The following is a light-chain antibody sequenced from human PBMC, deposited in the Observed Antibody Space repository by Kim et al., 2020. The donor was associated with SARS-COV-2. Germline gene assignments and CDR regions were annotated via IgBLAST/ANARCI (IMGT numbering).Light chain of an antibody. J-gene: IGLJ1*01. CDR3: QSSDSTLSGYV. CDR2: NND. V-gene: IGLV1-40*01. CDR1: NSNIGAGYD. Sequence: QPVLTQPPSVSGAPGQRVTISCTGSNSNIGAGYDVHWYQHLPGTAPKVLIHNNDNRPSGVPDRFSGSRSGTSASLAITGLQAEDEADFYCQSSDSTLSGYVFGSGTKVTVL.